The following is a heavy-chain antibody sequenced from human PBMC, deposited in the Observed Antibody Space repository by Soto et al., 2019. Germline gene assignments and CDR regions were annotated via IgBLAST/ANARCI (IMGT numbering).Heavy chain of an antibody. V-gene: IGHV4-59*01. CDR2: IYYSGST. Sequence: KASETLSLTCTVSGGSISSYYWSWIRQPPGKGLEWIGYIYYSGSTNYNPSLKSRVTISVDTSKNQFSLKLSSVTAADTAVYYCARVNYYDFWSGYRELNWFDPWGQGTLVTVSS. J-gene: IGHJ5*02. CDR1: GGSISSYY. CDR3: ARVNYYDFWSGYRELNWFDP. D-gene: IGHD3-3*01.